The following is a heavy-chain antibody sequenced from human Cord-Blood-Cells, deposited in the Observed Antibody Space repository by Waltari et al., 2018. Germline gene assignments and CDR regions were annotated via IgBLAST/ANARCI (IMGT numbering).Heavy chain of an antibody. CDR1: GYTFTGYY. V-gene: IGHV1-2*04. J-gene: IGHJ6*02. CDR2: INPNSGGT. CDR3: ARGEMGSSSFRGYYYYYYGMDV. Sequence: QVQLVQSGAEVKKPGASVKVSCKASGYTFTGYYMHWVRQAPGQGLEWMGWINPNSGGTNYAQKFQGWVTMTRDTSISTAHMELSRLRSDDTAVYYCARGEMGSSSFRGYYYYYYGMDVWGQGTTVTVSS. D-gene: IGHD6-6*01.